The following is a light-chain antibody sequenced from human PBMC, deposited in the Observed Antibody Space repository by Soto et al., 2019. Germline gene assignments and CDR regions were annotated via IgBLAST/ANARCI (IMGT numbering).Light chain of an antibody. J-gene: IGKJ2*01. V-gene: IGKV1-5*01. CDR3: QQYNTHSYT. CDR2: DAS. Sequence: DIQMTQSPSTLSASVGDRVTITCRASQSISSWLAWYQQKPGKAPKLLIYDASSLESGVPSRFSGSGSGTEFTLTISSLQPDDFATYFCQQYNTHSYTFGQGTKLAIK. CDR1: QSISSW.